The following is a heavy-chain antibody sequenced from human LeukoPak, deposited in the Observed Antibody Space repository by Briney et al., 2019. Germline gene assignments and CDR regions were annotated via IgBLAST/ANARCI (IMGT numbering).Heavy chain of an antibody. CDR3: GRGGYDMYD. CDR2: ISYDGSNE. V-gene: IGHV3-30*04. CDR1: GFTFSSYT. D-gene: IGHD2-2*01. Sequence: GGSLKLSCAASGFTFSSYTMHWVRQAPGKGLEWVAVISYDGSNEYYADSVKGRFTISRDHSENTLFLQMNTLRAEDTAVYYCGRGGYDMYDWGQGTTVSVSS. J-gene: IGHJ6*02.